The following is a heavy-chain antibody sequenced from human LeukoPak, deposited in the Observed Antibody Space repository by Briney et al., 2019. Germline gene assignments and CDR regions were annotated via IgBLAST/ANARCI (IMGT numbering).Heavy chain of an antibody. D-gene: IGHD5/OR15-5a*01. CDR3: ARLFSVRPASIDLYYFDY. CDR1: SGSSNIYY. CDR2: IYYSGNT. Sequence: SETLSLTCIMASGSSNIYYWSWFRQPPGKGLEWIGSIYYSGNTYYNPSLKSRVTISVDTSKNQFSLKLSSVTAADTAVYFCARLFSVRPASIDLYYFDYWGQGTLVTVSS. J-gene: IGHJ4*02. V-gene: IGHV4-39*01.